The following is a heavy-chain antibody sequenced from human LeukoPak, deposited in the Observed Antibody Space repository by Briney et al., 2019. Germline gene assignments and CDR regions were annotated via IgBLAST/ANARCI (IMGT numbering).Heavy chain of an antibody. CDR1: GYTFTDYH. Sequence: ASVKVSCKASGYTFTDYHMHWVRQAPGQGLEWVGWINANSGGTHYAQKFQGRVTMTRDTSISTAYMELNRLRSDDTAVYYCARDPGYSSPRGDYWGQGTLVTVSS. CDR2: INANSGGT. V-gene: IGHV1-2*02. J-gene: IGHJ4*02. D-gene: IGHD5-18*01. CDR3: ARDPGYSSPRGDY.